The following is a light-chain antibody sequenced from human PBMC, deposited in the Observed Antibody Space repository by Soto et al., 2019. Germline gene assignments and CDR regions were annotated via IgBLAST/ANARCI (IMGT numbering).Light chain of an antibody. J-gene: IGKJ5*01. CDR3: QLRTT. Sequence: ELVLTQSPATLSLSPGEKATLSCRASPSLIKSLAWYQQKPGQAPRLLIYDASDRAAGIPARFSGSESRTDFTLTISSLEPDDFAVYYCQLRTTFGQGTRLEIK. CDR1: PSLIKS. V-gene: IGKV3-11*01. CDR2: DAS.